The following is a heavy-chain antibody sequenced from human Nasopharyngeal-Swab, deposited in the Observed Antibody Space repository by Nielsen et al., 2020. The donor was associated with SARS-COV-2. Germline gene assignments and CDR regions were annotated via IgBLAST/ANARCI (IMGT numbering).Heavy chain of an antibody. CDR1: GFTFSSYS. D-gene: IGHD1-26*01. Sequence: GESLKISCAASGFTFSSYSMNWVRQAPGKGLEWVANIKKDGGEKNYVDSVKGRFTTSRDNAKNSLYLQMNSLRAEDTAVYYCVRDSGSYLRIDYWGQGTLVTVSS. V-gene: IGHV3-7*01. J-gene: IGHJ4*02. CDR2: IKKDGGEK. CDR3: VRDSGSYLRIDY.